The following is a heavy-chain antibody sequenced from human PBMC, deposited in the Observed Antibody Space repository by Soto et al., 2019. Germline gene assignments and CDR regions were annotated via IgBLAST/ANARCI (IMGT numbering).Heavy chain of an antibody. J-gene: IGHJ4*02. CDR1: GFSLSTSGVG. Sequence: QITLNESGPTLVKPTQTLTLTCTFSGFSLSTSGVGVGWIRQPPGKALEWLALIYWDDDKRYSPSLKSRLTITQDTSKTQVVQTMTNRHPVDTAIYYCARRIRISPNRGGTKYYFDYWGQGTLVTVSS. CDR3: ARRIRISPNRGGTKYYFDY. V-gene: IGHV2-5*02. D-gene: IGHD3-10*01. CDR2: IYWDDDK.